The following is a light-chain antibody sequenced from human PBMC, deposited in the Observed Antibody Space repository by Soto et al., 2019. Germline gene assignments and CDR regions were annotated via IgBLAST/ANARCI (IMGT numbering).Light chain of an antibody. CDR2: EVS. Sequence: QSVLSQPASVSGSPGQSITISCTGTSRDFSDHNHVPWYQHHPGKAPKLIIYEVSNRPSGVSNRFSGSKSGNTASLTISGLQAEDEADYYCSSYTNSGVFGTGAKVPV. V-gene: IGLV2-14*01. J-gene: IGLJ1*01. CDR3: SSYTNSGV. CDR1: SRDFSDHNH.